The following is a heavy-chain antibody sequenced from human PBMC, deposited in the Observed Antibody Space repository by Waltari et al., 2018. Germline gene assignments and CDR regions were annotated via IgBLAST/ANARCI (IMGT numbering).Heavy chain of an antibody. V-gene: IGHV4-59*01. CDR2: FYNSGTT. CDR1: GGSISSYY. CDR3: AGGGQWLAFDY. J-gene: IGHJ4*02. Sequence: QVQLQESGPGLVKPSETLSLTCTVSGGSISSYYWSRIRQAPGKGLEWIGTFYNSGTTNYNPSLESRVTISVDTSKNQISLKVNSMTAADTAVYYCAGGGQWLAFDYWDQGILVTVSS. D-gene: IGHD6-19*01.